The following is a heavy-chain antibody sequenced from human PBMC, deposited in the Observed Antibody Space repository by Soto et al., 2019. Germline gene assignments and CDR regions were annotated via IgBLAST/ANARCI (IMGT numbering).Heavy chain of an antibody. CDR1: GFTFISYA. Sequence: GGSLRLSCAASGFTFISYAMHWVLQAPGKGLEYVSAISSNGGSTYYADSVKGRFTISRDNSKNTLYLQMSSLRAEDTAVYYCVKVSLLHDSSGYYYADSFDHWGQGTLVTVSS. J-gene: IGHJ4*02. CDR3: VKVSLLHDSSGYYYADSFDH. D-gene: IGHD3-22*01. V-gene: IGHV3-64D*08. CDR2: ISSNGGST.